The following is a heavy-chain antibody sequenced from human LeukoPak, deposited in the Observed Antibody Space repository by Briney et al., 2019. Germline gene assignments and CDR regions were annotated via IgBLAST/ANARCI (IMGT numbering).Heavy chain of an antibody. CDR1: GFTVSSNY. Sequence: GGSLRLSCAASGFTVSSNYMSWVRQAPGKGLEWVSVIYSGGSTYYVDSVKGRFTISRDNSKNTLYLQMNSLRAEDTAVYYCARDLTRQWLPTENYWGQGTLVTVSS. CDR3: ARDLTRQWLPTENY. D-gene: IGHD6-19*01. V-gene: IGHV3-66*01. J-gene: IGHJ4*02. CDR2: IYSGGST.